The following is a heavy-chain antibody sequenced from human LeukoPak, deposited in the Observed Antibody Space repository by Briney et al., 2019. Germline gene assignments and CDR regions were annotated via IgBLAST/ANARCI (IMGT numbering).Heavy chain of an antibody. D-gene: IGHD2-15*01. Sequence: GGSLRLSCTASGLIFSDYGMSWVRQTPGKGLEWVSAISGSATTYYADSVRGRFIISRDNSKNTLYLQMSSLRAEDTAVYYCAKSKEDCCGSFDPWGQGTLVTVSS. CDR3: AKSKEDCCGSFDP. CDR2: ISGSATT. J-gene: IGHJ5*02. CDR1: GLIFSDYG. V-gene: IGHV3-23*01.